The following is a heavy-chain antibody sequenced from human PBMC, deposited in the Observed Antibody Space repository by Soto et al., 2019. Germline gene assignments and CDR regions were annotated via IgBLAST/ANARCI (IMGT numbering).Heavy chain of an antibody. V-gene: IGHV1-18*01. Sequence: GASVKVSCKASGYTFTSYGINWVRQAPGQGLEWMGRISTYNGNTNYAQKVQGRVTMTTDTSTSTVYMELRSLRSDDTAVYYCARERGITGSTLPGCWGKGSLVTVSS. CDR1: GYTFTSYG. D-gene: IGHD3-10*01. CDR3: ARERGITGSTLPGC. CDR2: ISTYNGNT. J-gene: IGHJ4*02.